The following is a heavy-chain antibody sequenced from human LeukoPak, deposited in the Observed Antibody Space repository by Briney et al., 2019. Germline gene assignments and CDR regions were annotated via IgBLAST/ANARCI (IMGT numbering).Heavy chain of an antibody. J-gene: IGHJ6*03. CDR3: TTGIVGATADYYYYMDV. Sequence: PGGSLRLSCAASGFTFSSYSMNWVRQAPGKGLDWVGRIKSKTDGGTTDYAAPVKGRFTISRDDSKNTLYLQMNSLKTEDTAVYYCTTGIVGATADYYYYMDVWGKGTTVTVSS. CDR2: IKSKTDGGTT. D-gene: IGHD1-26*01. CDR1: GFTFSSYS. V-gene: IGHV3-15*01.